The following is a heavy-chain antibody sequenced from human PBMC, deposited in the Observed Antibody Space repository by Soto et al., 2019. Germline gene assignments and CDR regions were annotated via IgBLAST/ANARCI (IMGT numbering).Heavy chain of an antibody. D-gene: IGHD2-15*01. Sequence: GASVKVSCKASGGTFSSYTISWVRQAPGQGLEWMGRIIPILGIANYAQKFQGRVTITADKSTSTAYMELNSLRAEDTAVYYCAKDQEVVAAVSHLDYWGQGTLVTVSS. V-gene: IGHV1-69*04. CDR1: GGTFSSYT. J-gene: IGHJ4*02. CDR2: IIPILGIA. CDR3: AKDQEVVAAVSHLDY.